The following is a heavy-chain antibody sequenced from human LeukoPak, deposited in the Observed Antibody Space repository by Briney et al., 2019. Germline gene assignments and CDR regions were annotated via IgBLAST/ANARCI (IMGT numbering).Heavy chain of an antibody. Sequence: PVASVKVSCKASGYTFTSYAMHWVRQAPGQRLEWMGWINAGNGNTKYSQKFQGRVTITRDTSASTAYMELSSLRSEDTAVYYCARDQGPITGPSPSVFDIWAKGTMAPFSS. CDR3: ARDQGPITGPSPSVFDI. D-gene: IGHD1-14*01. J-gene: IGHJ3*02. CDR1: GYTFTSYA. CDR2: INAGNGNT. V-gene: IGHV1-3*01.